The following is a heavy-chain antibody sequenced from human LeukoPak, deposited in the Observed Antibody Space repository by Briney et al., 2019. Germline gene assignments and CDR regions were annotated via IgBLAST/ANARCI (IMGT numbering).Heavy chain of an antibody. D-gene: IGHD3-22*01. J-gene: IGHJ4*02. CDR3: ARDRGHYYDSSGYHPFDY. CDR1: GGTFSSYA. V-gene: IGHV1-69*13. CDR2: IIPIFGTA. Sequence: ASVKVSCKASGGTFSSYAISWVRQAPGQGLEWMGGIIPIFGTANYAQKFQGRVTITADESTSTAYMELSSLRSEDTAVYYCARDRGHYYDSSGYHPFDYWGQGTLVTVSS.